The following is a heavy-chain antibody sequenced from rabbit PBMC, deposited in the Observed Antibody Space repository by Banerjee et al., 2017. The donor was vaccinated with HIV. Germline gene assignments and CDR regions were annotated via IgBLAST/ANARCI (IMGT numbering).Heavy chain of an antibody. D-gene: IGHD1-1*01. CDR3: ASSAPISGSFYFDL. J-gene: IGHJ4*01. V-gene: IGHV1S45*01. CDR1: GFTLSSYW. Sequence: QEQLEESGGDLVKPGASLTLTCTASGFTLSSYWMCWVRQAPGKGLEWIACIYRSTDSTHYASWAKGRFTISKTSSTTVTLQMTSLTAADTATYFCASSAPISGSFYFDLWGPGTLVTVS. CDR2: IYRSTDST.